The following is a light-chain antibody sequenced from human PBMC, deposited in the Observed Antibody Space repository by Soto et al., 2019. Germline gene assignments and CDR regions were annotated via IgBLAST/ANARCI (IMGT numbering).Light chain of an antibody. J-gene: IGLJ3*02. V-gene: IGLV2-23*01. CDR3: CSYAGSSTLV. Sequence: QSVLTQPASVSGSPGQSITISCTGTSSYVWSYNLVSWYQQHPGKAPKLMIYEGSKRPSGVSNRFSDSKSGNTASLTISGLQAEDEADYYCCSYAGSSTLVFGGGTKLTVL. CDR2: EGS. CDR1: SSYVWSYNL.